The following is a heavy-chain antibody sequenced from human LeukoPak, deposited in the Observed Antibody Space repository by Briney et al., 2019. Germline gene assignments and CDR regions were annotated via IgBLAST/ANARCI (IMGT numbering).Heavy chain of an antibody. V-gene: IGHV3-66*01. CDR1: GLTFSNAW. CDR2: IYSGGST. Sequence: GGSLRLSCVASGLTFSNAWMSWVRQAPGKGLEWVSVIYSGGSTYYADSVKGRFTISRDNSKNTLYFQMNSLRAEDTAVYYCARAYYDFWSGYFNWYYFDYWGQGTLVTVSS. CDR3: ARAYYDFWSGYFNWYYFDY. D-gene: IGHD3-3*01. J-gene: IGHJ4*02.